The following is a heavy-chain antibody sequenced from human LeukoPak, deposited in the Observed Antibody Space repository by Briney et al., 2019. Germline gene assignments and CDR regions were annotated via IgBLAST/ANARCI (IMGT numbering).Heavy chain of an antibody. CDR2: ISSSSSYI. Sequence: GSLRLSCAASGFTFSSYSMNWVRQAQGKGLEWVSSISSSSSYIYYADSVKGRFTISRDNAKNSLYLQMNSLRAEDTAVYYCARWSIVGAPVWGQGTLVTVSS. D-gene: IGHD1-26*01. CDR1: GFTFSSYS. CDR3: ARWSIVGAPV. V-gene: IGHV3-21*01. J-gene: IGHJ4*02.